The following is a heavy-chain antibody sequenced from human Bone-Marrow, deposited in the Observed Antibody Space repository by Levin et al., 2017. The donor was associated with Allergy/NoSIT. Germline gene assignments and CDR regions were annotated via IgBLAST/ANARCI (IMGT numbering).Heavy chain of an antibody. J-gene: IGHJ3*02. D-gene: IGHD3-16*02. CDR3: ARLSIVAFDI. Sequence: GASVKVSCTASGYSFATYWTLWVRQAPGKGLEWMGVIYPDDSETKYSPSFQGQVTISADKSINTAYLQWNNLKASDTAMYYCARLSIVAFDIWGHGTMVTVSS. CDR2: IYPDDSET. CDR1: GYSFATYW. V-gene: IGHV5-51*01.